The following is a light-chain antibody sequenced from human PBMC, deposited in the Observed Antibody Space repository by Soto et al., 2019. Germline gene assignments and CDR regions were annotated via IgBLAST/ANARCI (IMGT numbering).Light chain of an antibody. CDR1: QSISSW. CDR2: DAS. V-gene: IGKV1-5*01. J-gene: IGKJ1*01. CDR3: QQYNSYPWT. Sequence: PLTESPSSMSASLGDRVPITFRASQSISSWLAWYQQKPGKAPKLLIYDASSLESGVPSRFSGSGSGTEFTLTITSLQPDDFATYYCQQYNSYPWTFGQGTKVDTK.